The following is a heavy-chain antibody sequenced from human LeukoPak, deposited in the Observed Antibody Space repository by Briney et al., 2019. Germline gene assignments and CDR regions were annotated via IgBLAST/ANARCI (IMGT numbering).Heavy chain of an antibody. CDR3: ASLARYCSGGSCYSGQLFDY. J-gene: IGHJ4*02. V-gene: IGHV3-7*01. CDR2: IKQDGSEK. Sequence: PGGSLRLSCAASGFTFSSYGMHWVRQAPGKGLEWVANIKQDGSEKYYVDSVKGRFTISRDNAKNSLYLQMNSLRAEDTAVYYCASLARYCSGGSCYSGQLFDYWGQGTLVTVSS. CDR1: GFTFSSYG. D-gene: IGHD2-15*01.